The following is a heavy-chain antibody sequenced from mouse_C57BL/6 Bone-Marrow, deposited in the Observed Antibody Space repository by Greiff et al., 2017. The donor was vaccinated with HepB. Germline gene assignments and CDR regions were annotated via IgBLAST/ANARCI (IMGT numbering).Heavy chain of an antibody. CDR2: IDPSDSYT. D-gene: IGHD2-1*01. J-gene: IGHJ4*01. CDR3: VYYGNYESAMDY. CDR1: GYTFTSYW. Sequence: QVQLQQPGAELVRPGTSVKLSCKASGYTFTSYWMHWVKQRPGQGLEWIGVIDPSDSYTNYNQKFKGKATLTVDTSSSTAYMQLSSLTSEDSAVYYCVYYGNYESAMDYWAQGTSVTVSS. V-gene: IGHV1-59*01.